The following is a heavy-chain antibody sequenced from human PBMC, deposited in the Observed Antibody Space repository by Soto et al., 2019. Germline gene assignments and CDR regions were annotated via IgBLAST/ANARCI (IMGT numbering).Heavy chain of an antibody. CDR3: ARERYYYGSGDY. CDR2: INSDGSST. V-gene: IGHV3-74*01. J-gene: IGHJ4*02. Sequence: GGSLRLSCAASGFTFSSYWMHWVRQAPGKGLVWVSRINSDGSSTNYADSVKGRFTISRDNSKNTLYLQMNSLRAEDTAVYYCARERYYYGSGDYWGQGTLVTAPQ. CDR1: GFTFSSYW. D-gene: IGHD3-10*01.